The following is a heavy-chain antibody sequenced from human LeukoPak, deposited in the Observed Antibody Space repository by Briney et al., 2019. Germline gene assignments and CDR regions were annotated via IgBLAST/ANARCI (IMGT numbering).Heavy chain of an antibody. CDR2: ISSTSSYI. Sequence: GGSLRLSCVVSGFNFRTFSMNWVRQVPGKGPEWVSSISSTSSYIYYGDAVRGRFTVFRDNAKNSVYLQMNSLRVDDTAVYYCASGNPPWRWGQGTLVTVSS. J-gene: IGHJ4*02. CDR1: GFNFRTFS. V-gene: IGHV3-21*06. CDR3: ASGNPPWR. D-gene: IGHD1-14*01.